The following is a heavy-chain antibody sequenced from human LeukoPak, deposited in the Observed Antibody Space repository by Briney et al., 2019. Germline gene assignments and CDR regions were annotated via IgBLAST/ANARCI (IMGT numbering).Heavy chain of an antibody. J-gene: IGHJ4*02. V-gene: IGHV1-69*13. CDR3: ARVTAAGTLDY. Sequence: SVNVSCKASGYTFTTYALNWVRQAPGQGLEWMGGIIPIFGTANYAQKFQGRVTITADESTSTAYMELSSLRSEDTAVYYCARVTAAGTLDYWGQGTLVTVSS. CDR2: IIPIFGTA. D-gene: IGHD6-13*01. CDR1: GYTFTTYA.